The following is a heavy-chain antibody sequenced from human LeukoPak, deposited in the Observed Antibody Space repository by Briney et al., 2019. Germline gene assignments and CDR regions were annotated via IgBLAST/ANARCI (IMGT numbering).Heavy chain of an antibody. CDR2: ISSSSSII. D-gene: IGHD1-26*01. V-gene: IGHV3-48*02. CDR1: GFTFSSYN. CDR3: ARSGDNRYYYGMDV. J-gene: IGHJ6*02. Sequence: GGSLRLSCAASGFTFSSYNMNWVRQARGKGLKWVSYISSSSSIIYYADSVKGRFTISRDNAKNSLYLQMNSLRDEDSAVYYCARSGDNRYYYGMDVWGQGTTVTVFS.